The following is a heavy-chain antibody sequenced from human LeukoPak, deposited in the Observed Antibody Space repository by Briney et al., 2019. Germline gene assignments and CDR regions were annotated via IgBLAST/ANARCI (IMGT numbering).Heavy chain of an antibody. V-gene: IGHV3-23*01. CDR3: AKGRKTDTAILNY. CDR1: GITFTNAW. J-gene: IGHJ4*02. D-gene: IGHD5-18*01. CDR2: ISGSGGST. Sequence: PGGSLRLSCAASGITFTNAWLTRVRQAPGKGLEWVSAISGSGGSTYYADSVKGRFTISRDNSKNTLYLQMNSLRAEDTAVYYCAKGRKTDTAILNYWGQGTLVTVSS.